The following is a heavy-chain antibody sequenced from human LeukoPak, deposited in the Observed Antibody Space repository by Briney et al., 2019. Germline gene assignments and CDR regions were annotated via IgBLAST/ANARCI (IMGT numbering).Heavy chain of an antibody. D-gene: IGHD5-12*01. V-gene: IGHV3-23*01. J-gene: IGHJ4*02. CDR3: AKGGNGYVKGFDY. Sequence: PGGFLRLSCAASGFTFSSYAMSWVRQAPGKGLEWVSAISGSGGSTYYADSVKGRFTISRDNSKNTLYLQMNSLRAEDTAVYYCAKGGNGYVKGFDYWGQGTLVTVSS. CDR1: GFTFSSYA. CDR2: ISGSGGST.